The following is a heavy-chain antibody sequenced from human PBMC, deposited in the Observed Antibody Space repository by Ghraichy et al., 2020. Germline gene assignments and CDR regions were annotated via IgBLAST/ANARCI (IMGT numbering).Heavy chain of an antibody. D-gene: IGHD2-15*01. CDR3: ARDLVVVLTATVHYYYGMDV. J-gene: IGHJ6*02. CDR1: GFTFSNNW. CDR2: IKEDGSEQ. V-gene: IGHV3-7*01. Sequence: GGSLRLSCTASGFTFSNNWMSWVRQAPGKGLEWVANIKEDGSEQYYVDSVKGRFTISRDNAKNSLYLQMNILRAEDTAVYYCARDLVVVLTATVHYYYGMDVWGHGTTVTVSS.